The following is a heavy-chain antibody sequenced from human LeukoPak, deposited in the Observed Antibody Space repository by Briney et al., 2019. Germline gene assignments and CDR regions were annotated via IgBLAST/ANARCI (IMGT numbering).Heavy chain of an antibody. Sequence: SETLSLTCTVSGGSIRGYYWSWIRQPAGKRLEWIGRYYASGSTNYNPSLKSRVTMSVDTSKRQFSLKLSSVTAADTAVYYCARDDSPITTVTTFAYWGQGILVTVSS. CDR2: YYASGST. CDR3: ARDDSPITTVTTFAY. CDR1: GGSIRGYY. D-gene: IGHD4-11*01. J-gene: IGHJ4*02. V-gene: IGHV4-4*07.